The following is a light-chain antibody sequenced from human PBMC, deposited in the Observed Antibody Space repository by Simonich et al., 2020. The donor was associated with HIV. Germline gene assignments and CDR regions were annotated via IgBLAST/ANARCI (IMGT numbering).Light chain of an antibody. J-gene: IGLJ2*01. CDR1: SSDVGSYMF. CDR3: CSYADSRTV. V-gene: IGLV2-23*01. Sequence: QSALTQPASVSGSPGQSITISCTGTSSDVGSYMFVSWYQQHSGKAPKLMIYEGSKRPSGVSNRFSGSKSGNTASLTISGLQAEDEADYYCCSYADSRTVFGGGTKLIVL. CDR2: EGS.